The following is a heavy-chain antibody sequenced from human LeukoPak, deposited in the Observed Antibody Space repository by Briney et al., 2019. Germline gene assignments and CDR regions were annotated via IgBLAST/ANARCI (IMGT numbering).Heavy chain of an antibody. D-gene: IGHD6-6*01. CDR2: IIPIFGTA. V-gene: IGHV1-69*01. CDR3: AESAPGGWHWFDP. CDR1: GGTFSSYD. J-gene: IGHJ5*02. Sequence: SVKVSCKASGGTFSSYDISWVRQAPGQGLEWMGGIIPIFGTANYAQKFQGRVTITADESTSTAYMELSSLRSEDTAVYYCAESAPGGWHWFDPWGQGTLVTVSS.